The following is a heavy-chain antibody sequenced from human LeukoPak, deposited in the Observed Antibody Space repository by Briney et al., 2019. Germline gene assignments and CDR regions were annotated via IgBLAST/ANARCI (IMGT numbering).Heavy chain of an antibody. CDR3: TLSMVRG. D-gene: IGHD3-10*01. CDR2: IKTRADGATT. V-gene: IGHV3-15*01. Sequence: GGSLRLSCAASGFTFSSYAMSWVRQAPGKGLEWVGHIKTRADGATTDYAAPVKGRFTISRDDSKNTVYLQMNSLKTEDTAVYYCTLSMVRGWGQGTLVTVSS. J-gene: IGHJ4*02. CDR1: GFTFSSYA.